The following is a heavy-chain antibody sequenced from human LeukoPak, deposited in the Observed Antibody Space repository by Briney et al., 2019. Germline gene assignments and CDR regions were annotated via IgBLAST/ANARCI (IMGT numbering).Heavy chain of an antibody. J-gene: IGHJ4*02. Sequence: PSETLSLTCAVYGGSFSGYYWSWIRQPPGKGLEWIGEINHSGSTNYNPSLKSRVTISVDTSKNQFSLKLSSVTAADTAVYYCARDGYNPPLDYWGQGTLVTVSS. CDR2: INHSGST. CDR1: GGSFSGYY. D-gene: IGHD5-24*01. V-gene: IGHV4-34*01. CDR3: ARDGYNPPLDY.